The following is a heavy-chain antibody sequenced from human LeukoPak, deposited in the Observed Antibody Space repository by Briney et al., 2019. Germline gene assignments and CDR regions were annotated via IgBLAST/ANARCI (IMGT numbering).Heavy chain of an antibody. CDR2: ISWNGGAT. CDR1: GFAFDGYG. Sequence: GGSLRLSCAASGFAFDGYGMSWVRQAPGKGLEWVSGISWNGGATGYAVSVKGQFTISRDNAKTSLYLQMNSLRAEDTALYYCARAALYYYGPQPLDYWGQRTLVTVSS. D-gene: IGHD3-10*01. CDR3: ARAALYYYGPQPLDY. V-gene: IGHV3-20*04. J-gene: IGHJ4*02.